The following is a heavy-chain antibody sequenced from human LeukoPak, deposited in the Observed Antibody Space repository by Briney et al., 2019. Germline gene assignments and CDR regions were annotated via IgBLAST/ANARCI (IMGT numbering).Heavy chain of an antibody. Sequence: ASVKVSCKASGYTFTSYDINWVRQATGQGLEWMGWMNPNSGNTGYAQKFQGRVTITRNTSISTAYMELSSLRSEDTAVYYCARYGGYDFWSGSYYFDYWGQGTLVTVSS. D-gene: IGHD3-3*01. CDR1: GYTFTSYD. V-gene: IGHV1-8*03. CDR3: ARYGGYDFWSGSYYFDY. J-gene: IGHJ4*02. CDR2: MNPNSGNT.